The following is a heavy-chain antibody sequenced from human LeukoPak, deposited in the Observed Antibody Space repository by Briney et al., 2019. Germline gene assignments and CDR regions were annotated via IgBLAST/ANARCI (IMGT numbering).Heavy chain of an antibody. CDR1: GYSFTSYW. Sequence: GESLKISCKGSGYSFTSYWIGWVRQMPGKGLEWMGIIYPGDSDTRYSPSFQGQVTISADKFISTAYLQWSSLKASDTAMYYCARQKYSSSWSLYYYYGMDVWGQGTTVTVSS. D-gene: IGHD6-13*01. J-gene: IGHJ6*02. CDR3: ARQKYSSSWSLYYYYGMDV. V-gene: IGHV5-51*01. CDR2: IYPGDSDT.